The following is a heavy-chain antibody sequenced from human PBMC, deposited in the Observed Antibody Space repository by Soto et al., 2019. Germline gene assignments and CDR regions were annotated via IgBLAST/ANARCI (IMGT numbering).Heavy chain of an antibody. V-gene: IGHV4-30-2*01. CDR2: INHLETT. Sequence: QLQLHESGSGLVKPSQTLSLTCTVSGASITFGGYSWSWIRQTPGKGLEWIGYINHLETTFYNPSFESRLTLSIDRAKNKFSLKLHSLSAAARAVYFCARGGGSDSFDYWGQGILVTVSS. CDR1: GASITFGGYS. CDR3: ARGGGSDSFDY. J-gene: IGHJ4*02. D-gene: IGHD1-26*01.